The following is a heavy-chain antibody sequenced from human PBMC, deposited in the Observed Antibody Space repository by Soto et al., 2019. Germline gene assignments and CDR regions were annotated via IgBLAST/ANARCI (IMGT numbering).Heavy chain of an antibody. J-gene: IGHJ4*02. D-gene: IGHD2-15*01. V-gene: IGHV4-30-4*01. Sequence: SETLSLTGTVSGGSISSGDYYWSWIRRPPGKGLEWIGYIYYSGSTYYNPSLKSRVTISVDTSKNQFSLKLSSVTAADTAVYYCARGYCSGGSCYTDYWGQGTLVTVSS. CDR1: GGSISSGDYY. CDR2: IYYSGST. CDR3: ARGYCSGGSCYTDY.